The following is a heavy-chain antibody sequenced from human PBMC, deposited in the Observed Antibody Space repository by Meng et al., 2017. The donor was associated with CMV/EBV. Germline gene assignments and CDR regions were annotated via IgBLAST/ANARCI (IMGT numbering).Heavy chain of an antibody. CDR3: ARGNYQYYAMDV. CDR1: GDSVTSGRYC. Sequence: SETLSLTCSVSGDSVTSGRYCWSWLRQPPGKGLEWIGYVYYTGKTNYNSSLKSRVTISLDTSQKQFSLKLKSVTAADTAVYYCARGNYQYYAMDVWGQGTTVTVSS. CDR2: VYYTGKT. V-gene: IGHV4-61*01. J-gene: IGHJ6*02.